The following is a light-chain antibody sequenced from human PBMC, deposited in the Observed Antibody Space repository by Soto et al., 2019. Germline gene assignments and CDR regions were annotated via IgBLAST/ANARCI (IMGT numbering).Light chain of an antibody. CDR3: QQSYSTPPT. CDR2: SAS. J-gene: IGKJ2*01. CDR1: QSVSSH. V-gene: IGKV1-39*01. Sequence: DIQMTQSPSSLSASVGDRVTITCRASQSVSSHLNWYQQKPGKAPKLLIYSASTLQSGVPSRFSGSGSGTDFTLTISNLRPEDFATYSCQQSYSTPPTFGQGTKLEIK.